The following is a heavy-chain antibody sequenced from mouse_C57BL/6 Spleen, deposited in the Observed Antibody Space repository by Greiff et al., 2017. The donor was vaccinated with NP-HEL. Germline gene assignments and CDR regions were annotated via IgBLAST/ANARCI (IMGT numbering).Heavy chain of an antibody. V-gene: IGHV1-18*01. CDR2: INPNNGGT. D-gene: IGHD2-4*01. CDR3: ARVDYYDYDGYYAMDY. CDR1: GYTFTDYN. J-gene: IGHJ4*01. Sequence: EVKLQESGPELVKPGASVKIPCKASGYTFTDYNMDWVKQSHGKSLEWIGDINPNNGGTIYNQKCKGKATLTVDKSSSTAYMELRSLTSEDTAVYYCARVDYYDYDGYYAMDYWGQGTSVTVSS.